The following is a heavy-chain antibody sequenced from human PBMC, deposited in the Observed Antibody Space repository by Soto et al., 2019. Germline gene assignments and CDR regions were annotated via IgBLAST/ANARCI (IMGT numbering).Heavy chain of an antibody. CDR2: IYYSGST. Sequence: SETLSLTCTVSGGSISSYYWSWIRQPPGKGLEWIGYIYYSGSTNYNPSLKSRVTISVDTSKNQFSLKLSSVTAADTAVYYCARDRGMTTVTGLDYWGQGTLVTSPQ. CDR1: GGSISSYY. CDR3: ARDRGMTTVTGLDY. V-gene: IGHV4-59*01. J-gene: IGHJ4*02. D-gene: IGHD4-4*01.